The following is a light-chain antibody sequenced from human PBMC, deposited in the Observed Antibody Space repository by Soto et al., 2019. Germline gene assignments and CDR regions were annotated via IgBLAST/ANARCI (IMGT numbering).Light chain of an antibody. Sequence: QSVLTQPASVSGSPGQSITISCTGTSSDVGGYNYVSWYQQHPGKTPKLMIYDVSNRPSGVSNRFPGSKSGNTASLTISGLHGGGEAYYYCSVKTSLRVFRRGTQVTVL. CDR1: SSDVGGYNY. CDR2: DVS. V-gene: IGLV2-14*01. CDR3: SVKTSLRV. J-gene: IGLJ2*01.